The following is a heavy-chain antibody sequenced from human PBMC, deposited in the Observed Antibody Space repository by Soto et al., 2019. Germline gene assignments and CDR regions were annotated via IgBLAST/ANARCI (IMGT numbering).Heavy chain of an antibody. CDR2: ISWNSGTK. CDR1: GFTFDDYA. CDR3: VKDVIGYCSAGNCFPDSYFDY. V-gene: IGHV3-9*01. D-gene: IGHD2-15*01. Sequence: GGSLRLSCAASGFTFDDYAMHWVRQAPGKGLEWVSGISWNSGTKGYADSVKGRFTISRDNAKNSLYLQMSGLRAEDTALYYCVKDVIGYCSAGNCFPDSYFDYWGQGALVTVSS. J-gene: IGHJ4*02.